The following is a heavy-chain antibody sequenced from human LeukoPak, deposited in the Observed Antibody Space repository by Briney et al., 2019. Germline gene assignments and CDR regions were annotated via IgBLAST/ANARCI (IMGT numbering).Heavy chain of an antibody. J-gene: IGHJ3*01. V-gene: IGHV3-72*01. Sequence: GGSLRLSCAAPGFTFSDHYMDWVRQAPGKGLEWVGRIRNKATSYTTDYAASVRGRFTISRSDSENSLYLQMNSLKSEDTALYYCARGLNSGYYYDLDGFDLWGQGTMVTVSS. CDR2: IRNKATSYTT. CDR3: ARGLNSGYYYDLDGFDL. D-gene: IGHD3-22*01. CDR1: GFTFSDHY.